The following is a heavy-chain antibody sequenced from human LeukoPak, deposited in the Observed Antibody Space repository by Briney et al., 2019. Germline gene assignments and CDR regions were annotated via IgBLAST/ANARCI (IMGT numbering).Heavy chain of an antibody. CDR3: EAGYSSGWYWGAFDI. D-gene: IGHD6-19*01. CDR2: INHSGST. J-gene: IGHJ3*02. CDR1: GGSISSYY. V-gene: IGHV4-34*01. Sequence: SETLSLTCTVSGGSISSYYWTWIRQPPGKGLEWIGEINHSGSTNYNPSLKSRVTISVDTSKNQFSLKLSSVTAADTAVYYCEAGYSSGWYWGAFDIWGQGTMVTVSS.